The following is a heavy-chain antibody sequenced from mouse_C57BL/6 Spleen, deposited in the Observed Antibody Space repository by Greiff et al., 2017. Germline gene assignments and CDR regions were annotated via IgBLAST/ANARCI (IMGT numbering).Heavy chain of an antibody. CDR1: GYAFSSSW. V-gene: IGHV1-82*01. CDR2: IYPGDGDT. J-gene: IGHJ4*01. Sequence: QVQLQQSGPELVKPGASVKISCKASGYAFSSSWMNWVKQRPGKGLEWIGRIYPGDGDTNYNGKFKGKATLTADKSSSTAYMQLSSLTSEDSAVYFCAREDLAMDDWGQGTSVTVSS. CDR3: AREDLAMDD. D-gene: IGHD5-1*01.